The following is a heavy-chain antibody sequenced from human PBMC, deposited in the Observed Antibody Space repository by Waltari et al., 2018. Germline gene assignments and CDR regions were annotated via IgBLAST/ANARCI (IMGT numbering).Heavy chain of an antibody. V-gene: IGHV3-21*04. CDR2: ISSSSSYI. CDR1: GFTFSSYS. Sequence: EVQLVESGGGLVKPGGSLRLSCAASGFTFSSYSMNWVRQAPGKGLEWVSSISSSSSYIYYADSVKGRFTISRDNAKNSLYLQMNSLRAEDTAVYYCARVWDNSGWYYFDYWGQGTLVTVSS. J-gene: IGHJ4*02. CDR3: ARVWDNSGWYYFDY. D-gene: IGHD6-19*01.